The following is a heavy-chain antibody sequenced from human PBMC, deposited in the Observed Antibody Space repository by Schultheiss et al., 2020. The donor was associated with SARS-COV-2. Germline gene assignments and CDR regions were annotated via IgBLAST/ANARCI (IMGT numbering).Heavy chain of an antibody. J-gene: IGHJ6*02. V-gene: IGHV6-1*01. Sequence: SQTLSLTCAISGDSVSSNSAAWNWIRQSPSRGLEWLGRTYYRSKWYNDYAVSVKSRITINPDTSKNQFSLKLSSVTAADTAVYYCARDGDSSSSDPNYYYGMDVWGQGTTVTVSS. CDR1: GDSVSSNSAA. CDR3: ARDGDSSSSDPNYYYGMDV. CDR2: TYYRSKWYN. D-gene: IGHD6-6*01.